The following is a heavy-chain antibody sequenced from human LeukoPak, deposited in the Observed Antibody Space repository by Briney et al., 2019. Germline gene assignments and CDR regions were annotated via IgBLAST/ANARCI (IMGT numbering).Heavy chain of an antibody. D-gene: IGHD4-17*01. V-gene: IGHV4-34*01. J-gene: IGHJ3*01. CDR3: AREPVPQDYGDTVNAYDL. CDR2: IHHDGRA. Sequence: SETLSLTCAVYGGSLSGHYWSWIRQSPGKGLEWIGDIHHDGRAKYSPSLKSRVSMLLDTSKNEVSLRLTPVTAADTALYFCAREPVPQDYGDTVNAYDLWGQGTMVIVSS. CDR1: GGSLSGHY.